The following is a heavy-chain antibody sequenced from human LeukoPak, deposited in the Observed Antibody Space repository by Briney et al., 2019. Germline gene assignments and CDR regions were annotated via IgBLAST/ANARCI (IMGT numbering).Heavy chain of an antibody. D-gene: IGHD3-10*02. Sequence: KPGGSLRLSCAASGFTFSSYEMTWVRQAPGKGLEWVSYISSSGSTIYYADSVKGRFTISRDNAKNSLYLQMNSLRAEDTAVYYCAELGITMIGGVWGKGTTVTISS. CDR1: GFTFSSYE. J-gene: IGHJ6*04. CDR3: AELGITMIGGV. CDR2: ISSSGSTI. V-gene: IGHV3-48*03.